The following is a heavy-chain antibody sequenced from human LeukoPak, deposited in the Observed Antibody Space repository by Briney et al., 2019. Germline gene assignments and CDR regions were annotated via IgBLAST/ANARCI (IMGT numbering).Heavy chain of an antibody. V-gene: IGHV4-4*07. CDR2: IYTSGST. CDR3: AREKDFSLWDAAVDY. CDR1: GGSISNYY. J-gene: IGHJ4*02. Sequence: PSETLSLTCTVSGGSISNYYWSWIRQPAGKGLEWIGRIYTSGSTNYNPSLKSRVTMAVDTSKNQFSLKVNSLTAADTAVYYCAREKDFSLWDAAVDYWGQGTLVTVSS. D-gene: IGHD3-3*01.